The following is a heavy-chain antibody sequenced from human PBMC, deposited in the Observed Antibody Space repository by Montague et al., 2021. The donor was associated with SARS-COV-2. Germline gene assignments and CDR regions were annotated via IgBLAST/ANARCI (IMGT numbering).Heavy chain of an antibody. V-gene: IGHV3-48*03. CDR1: GFTFSYYD. Sequence: SLRLSCAASGFTFSYYDMNWVRQAPGKGPEWISYISTNAYTTSYAGSVKGRFTISRDNGKNSLYLQMNSLRVEDTAVYYCTRDYRSVVGDGLDIWGQGTKVTVSS. CDR2: ISTNAYTT. J-gene: IGHJ3*02. CDR3: TRDYRSVVGDGLDI. D-gene: IGHD3-16*02.